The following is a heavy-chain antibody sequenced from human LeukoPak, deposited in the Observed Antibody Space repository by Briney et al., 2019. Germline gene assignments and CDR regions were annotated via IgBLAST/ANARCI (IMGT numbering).Heavy chain of an antibody. Sequence: GASVKVSCKAFGYTFTSYDINWLRQATGQGLEWMGWMNPTSGDTGYAQKFQGRVSITRNTSISTAYLELISLRSEDTAVYYCATQLLYGSGSIGFDIWGQGTMVTVSS. D-gene: IGHD3-10*01. CDR2: MNPTSGDT. CDR3: ATQLLYGSGSIGFDI. V-gene: IGHV1-8*03. J-gene: IGHJ3*02. CDR1: GYTFTSYD.